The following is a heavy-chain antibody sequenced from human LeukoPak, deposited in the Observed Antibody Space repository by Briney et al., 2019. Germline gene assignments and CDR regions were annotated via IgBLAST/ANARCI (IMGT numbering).Heavy chain of an antibody. D-gene: IGHD3-10*01. CDR3: ARDPTYYYGSGSSGNWCDP. V-gene: IGHV1-2*02. CDR1: GYTFTGYY. Sequence: ASVKVSCKASGYTFTGYYMHWVRQAPGQGLEWMGWINPNSGGTYYGQKFQGRVTMTRDTYITTAYMELNRLRSDETAVYYCARDPTYYYGSGSSGNWCDPWGQGTLVTVSS. J-gene: IGHJ5*02. CDR2: INPNSGGT.